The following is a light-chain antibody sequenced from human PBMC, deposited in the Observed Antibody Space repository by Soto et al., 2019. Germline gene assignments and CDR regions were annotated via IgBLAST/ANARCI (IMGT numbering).Light chain of an antibody. Sequence: DIQMTQSPSTLSASVGDRVIISCRASQSIGDWLAWYQQKPGKAPKLLIYKASTLKSGVPSRFSGSGSGTEFTLTISSLQPDDFATYYCQHYNSYSEAFGQGTKVDIK. J-gene: IGKJ1*01. V-gene: IGKV1-5*03. CDR3: QHYNSYSEA. CDR2: KAS. CDR1: QSIGDW.